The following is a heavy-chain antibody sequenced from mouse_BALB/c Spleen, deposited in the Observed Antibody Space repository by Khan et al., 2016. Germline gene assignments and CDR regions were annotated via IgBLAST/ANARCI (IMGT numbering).Heavy chain of an antibody. CDR2: IYPGNVNT. V-gene: IGHV1S56*01. D-gene: IGHD2-4*01. CDR3: ARGYYEWYFDG. CDR1: GYTFPTFY. Sequence: QVRLQQSGPELVKPGASVRISCKASGYTFPTFYIHWLKQRPGQGLEWIGWIYPGNVNTKYNEKFKDKATLTADKSSSTAYMQLSSLTSEDSAVYFCARGYYEWYFDGWGAGTTVTVSS. J-gene: IGHJ1*01.